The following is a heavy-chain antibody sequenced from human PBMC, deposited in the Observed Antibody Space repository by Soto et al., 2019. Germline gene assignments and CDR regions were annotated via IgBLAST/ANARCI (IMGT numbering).Heavy chain of an antibody. Sequence: SETLSLTCTVSGVSFSSSSHYWVWIRQPPGKGLEWVGSIYYDGRTYYNASLKSRVTISVDTSKNQFSLKVNSVTVADTAVYYCARRSHTNWPAYWGHGTQVTVS. CDR3: ARRSHTNWPAY. D-gene: IGHD2-8*01. CDR2: IYYDGRT. V-gene: IGHV4-39*01. J-gene: IGHJ4*01. CDR1: GVSFSSSSHY.